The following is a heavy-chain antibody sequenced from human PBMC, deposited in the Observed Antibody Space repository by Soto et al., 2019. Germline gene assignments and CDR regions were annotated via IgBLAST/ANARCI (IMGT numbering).Heavy chain of an antibody. CDR1: GYTFTSYG. Sequence: ASVKVSCKASGYTFTSYGISWVRQAPGQGLEWMGWISAYNGNTNYAQKLQGRVTMTTDTSTSTAYMELRSLRSDDTAVYYCARNEFVEYYYYGMDVWGQGTTVTVS. D-gene: IGHD1-1*01. J-gene: IGHJ6*02. CDR3: ARNEFVEYYYYGMDV. CDR2: ISAYNGNT. V-gene: IGHV1-18*04.